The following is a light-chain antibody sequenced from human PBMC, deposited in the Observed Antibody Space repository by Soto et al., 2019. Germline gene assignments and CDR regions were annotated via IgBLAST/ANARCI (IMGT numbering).Light chain of an antibody. V-gene: IGLV4-69*01. CDR2: LNSDGSH. J-gene: IGLJ1*01. CDR1: SGHSSYA. CDR3: QTWGPGFYV. Sequence: QPVLTQSPSASAPLGASVKLTCTLSSGHSSYAIAWHQQQPEKGPRYLMNLNSDGSHTKGDGIPDRFSGSSSGAERYLTISSLQSEDEADYYCQTWGPGFYVFGTGTKLTVL.